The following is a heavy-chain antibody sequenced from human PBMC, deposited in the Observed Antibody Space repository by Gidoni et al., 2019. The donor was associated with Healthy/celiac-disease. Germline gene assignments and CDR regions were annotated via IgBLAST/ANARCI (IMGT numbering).Heavy chain of an antibody. CDR3: TAMTYYYDSRGYYYYFDY. J-gene: IGHJ4*02. D-gene: IGHD3-22*01. V-gene: IGHV3-73*01. Sequence: FTISRDDSKNTAYLQMNSLKTEDTAVYYCTAMTYYYDSRGYYYYFDYWGQGTLVTVSS.